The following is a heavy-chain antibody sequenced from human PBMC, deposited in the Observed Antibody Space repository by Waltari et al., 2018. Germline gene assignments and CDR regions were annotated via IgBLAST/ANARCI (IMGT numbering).Heavy chain of an antibody. D-gene: IGHD3-3*01. CDR2: IYPGDSDT. CDR3: ARTLEGRFYDFWSGYDAFDI. J-gene: IGHJ3*02. V-gene: IGHV5-51*01. Sequence: EVQLVQSGAEVKKPGESLKISCKGSGYSFTSYWIGWVRQMPGKGLEWMGIIYPGDSDTRYSPSFQGQVTISADKSISTAYLQWSSLKASDTAMYYCARTLEGRFYDFWSGYDAFDIWGQGTMVTVSS. CDR1: GYSFTSYW.